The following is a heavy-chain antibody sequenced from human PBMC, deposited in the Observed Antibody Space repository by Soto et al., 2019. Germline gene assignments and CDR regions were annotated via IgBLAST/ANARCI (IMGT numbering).Heavy chain of an antibody. CDR3: ARETVVVAASYYYYMDV. Sequence: GGSLRLSCAASGFTFSSYGMHWVRQAPGNGLEWVAVIWYDGSNKYFVDSVKGRFTISRDNSKNTLYLQMNSLRAEDTAVYYCARETVVVAASYYYYMDVWGKGTTVTVSS. V-gene: IGHV3-33*01. J-gene: IGHJ6*03. CDR1: GFTFSSYG. D-gene: IGHD2-15*01. CDR2: IWYDGSNK.